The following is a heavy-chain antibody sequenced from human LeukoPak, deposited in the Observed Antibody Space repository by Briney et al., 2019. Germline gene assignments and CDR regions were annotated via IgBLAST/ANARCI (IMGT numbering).Heavy chain of an antibody. CDR2: VRGSGTAT. Sequence: GGSLRLSCAASGFTFSTYAMTWFRQAPGKGLEWVSAVRGSGTATYYADSVKGRFTISRDNSDNTLYLQMNSLRAEDTAMYYCARGRNGFFDYWGHGTLVTVSS. J-gene: IGHJ4*01. V-gene: IGHV3-23*01. D-gene: IGHD5-24*01. CDR1: GFTFSTYA. CDR3: ARGRNGFFDY.